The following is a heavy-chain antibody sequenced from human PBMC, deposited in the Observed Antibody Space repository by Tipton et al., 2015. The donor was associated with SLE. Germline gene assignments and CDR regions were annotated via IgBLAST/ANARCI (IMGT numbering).Heavy chain of an antibody. CDR3: ARESGHRSGYDYYYYGMDV. CDR2: IYHSGTT. Sequence: TLSLTCAVSGVSISSTNWWGWVRQSPGKGLEWIGEIYHSGTTYYNPSLMGRGTISLDKSRNEFSLTLTSVTAADTAVYYCARESGHRSGYDYYYYGMDVWGQGTTVTVSS. J-gene: IGHJ6*02. D-gene: IGHD5-18*01. V-gene: IGHV4-4*02. CDR1: GVSISSTNW.